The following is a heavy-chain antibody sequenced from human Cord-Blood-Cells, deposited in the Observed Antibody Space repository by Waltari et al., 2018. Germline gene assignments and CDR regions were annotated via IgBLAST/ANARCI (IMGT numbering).Heavy chain of an antibody. CDR2: IYYSGRT. D-gene: IGHD4-17*01. Sequence: QLQLQESGPGLVKPSETLSLTCTVSGGSISSSSYYWGWIRQPPGKGLEWIGSIYYSGRTYYNPSRKSRVTISVDTSKNQFSLKLSSVTAADTAVYYCARRPTVTTAGGFDYWGQGTLVTVSS. J-gene: IGHJ4*02. CDR1: GGSISSSSYY. V-gene: IGHV4-39*01. CDR3: ARRPTVTTAGGFDY.